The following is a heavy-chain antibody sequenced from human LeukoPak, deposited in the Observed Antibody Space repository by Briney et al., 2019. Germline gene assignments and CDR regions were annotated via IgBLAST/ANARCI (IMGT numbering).Heavy chain of an antibody. J-gene: IGHJ3*02. D-gene: IGHD3-3*01. V-gene: IGHV3-7*01. CDR2: IKQDGSEK. Sequence: GGSLRLSCAASGFTFSSYWMSWVRQAPGKGLEWVANIKQDGSEKYYVDSVKGRFTISRDNAKNSLYLQMNSLRAEDTAVYYWAKDRKIFGVVIMDAFDIWGQGTMVTVSS. CDR3: AKDRKIFGVVIMDAFDI. CDR1: GFTFSSYW.